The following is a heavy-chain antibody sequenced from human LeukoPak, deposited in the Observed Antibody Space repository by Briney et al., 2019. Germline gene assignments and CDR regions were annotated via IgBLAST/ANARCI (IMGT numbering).Heavy chain of an antibody. CDR1: GFIFSNYW. J-gene: IGHJ4*02. V-gene: IGHV3-7*01. CDR2: IKPDGSEH. CDR3: ARHGPHNFDY. Sequence: GGSLRLSRAASGFIFSNYWMAWVRQAPGKGLEWVANIKPDGSEHYYVDSVKGRFTISRDNAKNSLDLQMNSLRAEDTAVYYCARHGPHNFDYWGQGTLVTVSS.